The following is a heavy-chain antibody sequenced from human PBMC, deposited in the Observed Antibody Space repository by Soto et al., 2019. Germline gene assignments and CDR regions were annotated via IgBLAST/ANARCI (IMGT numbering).Heavy chain of an antibody. Sequence: GGSLRLSCAASGFTFSRYAMTWVRQAPGKGLDWVSAIGGRGETTYYATSVKGRFTISRDNSKNTLYLQMNSLRAEDTALYYCAKDANYYDTSASFFDSWGQGXLVTVSS. CDR3: AKDANYYDTSASFFDS. V-gene: IGHV3-23*01. CDR2: IGGRGETT. J-gene: IGHJ4*02. CDR1: GFTFSRYA. D-gene: IGHD3-22*01.